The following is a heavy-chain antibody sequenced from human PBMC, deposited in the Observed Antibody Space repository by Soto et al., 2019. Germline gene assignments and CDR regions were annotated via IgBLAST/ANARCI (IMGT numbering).Heavy chain of an antibody. J-gene: IGHJ5*02. V-gene: IGHV4-39*02. CDR2: PSIGGMT. CDR3: ATARETFSPAGYYVNWCDP. Sequence: SETLSPTCTVSGASFTDGSLFWGWTRQSPGKGVEWIASPSIGGMTYYSPPLRSRATLSVDTSKTHFSLRLNSVTAADTAVYYCATARETFSPAGYYVNWCDPWGHGTLVTVSS. D-gene: IGHD3-22*01. CDR1: GASFTDGSLF.